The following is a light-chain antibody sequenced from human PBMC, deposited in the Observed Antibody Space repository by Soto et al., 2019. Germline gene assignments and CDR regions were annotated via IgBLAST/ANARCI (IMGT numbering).Light chain of an antibody. V-gene: IGLV2-11*01. J-gene: IGLJ3*02. Sequence: QSALTQPRSVSGSPGQSVTISCTGTSSDVGGYNYVSWYQQHPGKAPKLMIYYVSKRPSGVPDRFSGSKSGNTASLTISGLQAEDEAYYYCRSYAGSYTWVFGGGTKLTVL. CDR1: SSDVGGYNY. CDR3: RSYAGSYTWV. CDR2: YVS.